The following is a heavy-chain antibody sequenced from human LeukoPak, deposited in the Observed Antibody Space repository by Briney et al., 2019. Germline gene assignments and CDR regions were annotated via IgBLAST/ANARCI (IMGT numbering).Heavy chain of an antibody. CDR1: GGSISSGGYY. V-gene: IGHV4-31*03. CDR3: ARAPYCSSTSCSSEGDGMDV. Sequence: SQTLSFTCTVSGGSISSGGYYWSWIRQHPGKGLEWIGYIYYSGSTYYNPSLKSRVTISVDTSKNQFSLKLSSVTAADTAVYYCARAPYCSSTSCSSEGDGMDVWGQGTTVTVSS. J-gene: IGHJ6*02. D-gene: IGHD2-2*01. CDR2: IYYSGST.